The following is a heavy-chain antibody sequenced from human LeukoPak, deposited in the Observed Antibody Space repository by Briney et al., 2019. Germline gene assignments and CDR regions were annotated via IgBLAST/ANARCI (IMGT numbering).Heavy chain of an antibody. CDR1: GYTFTSYG. J-gene: IGHJ3*02. D-gene: IGHD3-10*01. V-gene: IGHV1-18*01. CDR3: ARDDPHYYGSGSYPEDAFDI. CDR2: ISAYNGNT. Sequence: ASVKVSCKASGYTFTSYGISWVRQAPGQGLEWMGWISAYNGNTNYAQKFQGRVTITADKSTSTAYMELSSLRSEDTAVYYCARDDPHYYGSGSYPEDAFDIWGQGTMVTVSS.